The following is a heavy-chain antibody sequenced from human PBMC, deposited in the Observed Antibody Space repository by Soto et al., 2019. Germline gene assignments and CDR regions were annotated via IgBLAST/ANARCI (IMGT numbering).Heavy chain of an antibody. D-gene: IGHD3-22*01. Sequence: SETLSLTCAVSGGSISSGGYSWSWIRQPPGKGLEWIGYIYHSGSTYYNPSLKSRVTISVDRSKNQFSLKLSSVTAADTAVYYCARGAYYYDSSGHTLDYWGQGTLVTVSS. V-gene: IGHV4-30-2*01. CDR2: IYHSGST. CDR1: GGSISSGGYS. J-gene: IGHJ4*02. CDR3: ARGAYYYDSSGHTLDY.